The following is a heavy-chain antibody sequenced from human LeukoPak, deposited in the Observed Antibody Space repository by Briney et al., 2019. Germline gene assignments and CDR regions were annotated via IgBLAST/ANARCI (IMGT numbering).Heavy chain of an antibody. CDR3: AKELSTGWPFFYYMDV. CDR2: ISSSSSYI. D-gene: IGHD6-19*01. Sequence: PGGSLRLSCAASGFTFSSYSMNWVRQAPGKGLEWVSSISSSSSYIYYADSVKGRFTISRDTSKNTLYLQMDSLRPDDTAVYYCAKELSTGWPFFYYMDVWGSGTTVTISS. J-gene: IGHJ6*03. V-gene: IGHV3-21*01. CDR1: GFTFSSYS.